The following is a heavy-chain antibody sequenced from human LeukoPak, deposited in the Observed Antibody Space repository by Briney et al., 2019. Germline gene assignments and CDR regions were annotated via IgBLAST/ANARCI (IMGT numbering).Heavy chain of an antibody. CDR3: ARNYYYDSSGYLEY. V-gene: IGHV1-69*04. D-gene: IGHD3-22*01. J-gene: IGHJ4*02. CDR2: TIPILGVA. CDR1: GGTFSSYA. Sequence: SVKVSCKASGGTFSSYAINWVRQAPGQGLEWTGRTIPILGVANYAQKFQGRVTITADKSTSTAYMELSSLRSEDTAVYYCARNYYYDSSGYLEYWGQGTLVTVSS.